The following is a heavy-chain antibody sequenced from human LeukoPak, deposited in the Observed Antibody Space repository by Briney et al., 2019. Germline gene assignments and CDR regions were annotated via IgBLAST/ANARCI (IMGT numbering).Heavy chain of an antibody. D-gene: IGHD2-15*01. J-gene: IGHJ1*01. CDR3: ARGGAVVGPEHFQH. Sequence: PSETLSLTCAVYGGSFSGYYWSWIRQPPGKGLEWIGEINHSGSTNYNPSLKSRVTISVGTSKNQFSLKLSSVTAADTAVYYCARGGAVVGPEHFQHWGQGTLVTVSS. CDR1: GGSFSGYY. CDR2: INHSGST. V-gene: IGHV4-34*01.